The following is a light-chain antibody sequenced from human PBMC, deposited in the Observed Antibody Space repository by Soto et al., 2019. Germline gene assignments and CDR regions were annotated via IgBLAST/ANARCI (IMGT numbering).Light chain of an antibody. CDR2: GAS. CDR3: QQYFTSSWT. V-gene: IGKV3-20*01. J-gene: IGKJ1*01. CDR1: QSVSSSY. Sequence: EVGLTQSPGTLSLSPGERATLSCRASQSVSSSYLAWYQQKPGQAPRLLIYGASTRATGIPDRFSGSGSGTDSTLTISSLQAEDAAVYYCQQYFTSSWTFGQGTKVDIK.